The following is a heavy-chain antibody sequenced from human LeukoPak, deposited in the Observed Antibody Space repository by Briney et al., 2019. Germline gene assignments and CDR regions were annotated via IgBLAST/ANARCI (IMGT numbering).Heavy chain of an antibody. CDR1: GFTFSDYY. Sequence: PGGSLRLSXAASGFTFSDYYMSWIRQAPGKGLEWVSYISSSGSTIYYADSVKGRFTISRDNAKNSLYLQMNSLRAEDTAVYYCARCGSSSYYYYYMDVWGKGTTVTVSS. CDR3: ARCGSSSYYYYYMDV. D-gene: IGHD6-13*01. V-gene: IGHV3-11*04. CDR2: ISSSGSTI. J-gene: IGHJ6*03.